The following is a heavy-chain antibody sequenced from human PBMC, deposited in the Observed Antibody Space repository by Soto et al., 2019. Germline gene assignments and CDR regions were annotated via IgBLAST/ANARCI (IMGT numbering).Heavy chain of an antibody. V-gene: IGHV4-34*12. CDR2: IIHTGST. CDR3: APQVVPTATKKP. D-gene: IGHD2-2*01. Sequence: SGTLSLTCAVYVWSFSGYYWSWIRQPPGKGLEWIGEIIHTGSTNYNPSLKSRVTISIDTSKKQFSLKLSSVTAADTAVYYCAPQVVPTATKKPWGQGTLVTVSS. CDR1: VWSFSGYY. J-gene: IGHJ4*02.